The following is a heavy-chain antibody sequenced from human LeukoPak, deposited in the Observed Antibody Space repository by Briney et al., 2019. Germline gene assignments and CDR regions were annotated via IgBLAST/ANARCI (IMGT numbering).Heavy chain of an antibody. CDR2: ISSSSSYI. CDR3: ARGPVWSGYYNIDY. CDR1: GFTFSSYS. V-gene: IGHV3-21*01. D-gene: IGHD3-3*01. J-gene: IGHJ4*02. Sequence: PGGSLRLSCAASGFTFSSYSMNWVRQAPGKGLEWVSSISSSSSYIYYADSVKGRFTISRDNAKDSLYLQMNSLRAEDTAVYYCARGPVWSGYYNIDYWGQGTLVTVSS.